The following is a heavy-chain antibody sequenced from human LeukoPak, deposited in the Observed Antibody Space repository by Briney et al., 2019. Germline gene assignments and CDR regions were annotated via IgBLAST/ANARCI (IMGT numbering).Heavy chain of an antibody. CDR2: ISSSSSYI. J-gene: IGHJ4*02. Sequence: PGGSLRLSCAASGFTFSSYSMNWVRQAPGKGLEWVSSISSSSSYIYYADSVKGRFTISRDNAKNSLYLQMNSLRAEDTAVYYCAGDEVIKASSSSLDYWGQGTLVTVSS. CDR1: GFTFSSYS. D-gene: IGHD6-13*01. CDR3: AGDEVIKASSSSLDY. V-gene: IGHV3-21*01.